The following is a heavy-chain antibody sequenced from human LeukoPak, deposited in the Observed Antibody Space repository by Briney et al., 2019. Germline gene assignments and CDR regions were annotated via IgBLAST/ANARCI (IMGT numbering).Heavy chain of an antibody. J-gene: IGHJ4*02. Sequence: GGSLRLSCAASGFTVTTLAMTWVRQAPGRGLEWVSVIGESDGRTYYADSVKGRFTISRDESKNTLYLQMNSLRAEDTAVYYCAKGPTDSCWEKLHDWGQGTLVTVSS. CDR3: AKGPTDSCWEKLHD. V-gene: IGHV3-23*01. CDR1: GFTVTTLA. CDR2: IGESDGRT. D-gene: IGHD1-26*01.